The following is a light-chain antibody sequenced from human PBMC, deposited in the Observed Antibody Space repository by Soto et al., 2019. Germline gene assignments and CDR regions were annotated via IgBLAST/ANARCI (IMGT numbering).Light chain of an antibody. CDR1: SSNIGNNY. J-gene: IGLJ2*01. Sequence: QSVLTQPPSVSAAPGQKVTISCSGGSSNIGNNYVSWYQQLPGTAPKLLIYDNNKGPSGIPDRFSASKSGTSATLGITGLQTGDEADYYCGTWDSSLSAVVFGGGTQLTVL. V-gene: IGLV1-51*01. CDR2: DNN. CDR3: GTWDSSLSAVV.